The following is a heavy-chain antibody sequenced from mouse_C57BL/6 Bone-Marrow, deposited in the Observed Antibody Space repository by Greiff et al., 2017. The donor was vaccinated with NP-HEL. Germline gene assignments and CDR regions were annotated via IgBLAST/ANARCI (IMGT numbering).Heavy chain of an antibody. CDR3: ARGELSPYYFDY. J-gene: IGHJ2*01. Sequence: VQLQQSGPGLVKPSQSLSLTCSVTGYSITSGYYWNWIRQFPGNKLEWMGYISYDGSNNYNPSLKNRISITRDTSKNQFFLKLNSVTTEDTATYYCARGELSPYYFDYWGQGTTLTVSS. CDR1: GYSITSGYY. V-gene: IGHV3-6*01. D-gene: IGHD3-2*02. CDR2: ISYDGSN.